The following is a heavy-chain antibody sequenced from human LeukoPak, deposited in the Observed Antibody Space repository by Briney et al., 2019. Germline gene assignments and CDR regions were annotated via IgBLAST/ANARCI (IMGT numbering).Heavy chain of an antibody. D-gene: IGHD6-13*01. CDR3: ARSSIITAAGPYYFDY. CDR1: GDTFTGYA. J-gene: IGHJ4*02. V-gene: IGHV1-69*05. Sequence: ASVKVSCKASGDTFTGYAMHWVRQAPGQGLEWMGGIIPIFGTANYAQKFQGRVTMTTDTSTSTAYMELSSLRSEDTAVYYCARSSIITAAGPYYFDYWGQGTLVTVSS. CDR2: IIPIFGTA.